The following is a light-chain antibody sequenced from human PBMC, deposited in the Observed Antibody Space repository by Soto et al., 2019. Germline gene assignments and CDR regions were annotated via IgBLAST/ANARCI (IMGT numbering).Light chain of an antibody. CDR2: GAS. J-gene: IGKJ5*01. Sequence: ILITQSPATLSVSPGERATLSCRASQSVSSNLAWYQQKLGQAPRVLIYGASTRATGFPARFSGSGSGTEFTLTISSLQSEDFAVYYCQQYNDWPPITFGQGTRLEIK. CDR1: QSVSSN. V-gene: IGKV3-15*01. CDR3: QQYNDWPPIT.